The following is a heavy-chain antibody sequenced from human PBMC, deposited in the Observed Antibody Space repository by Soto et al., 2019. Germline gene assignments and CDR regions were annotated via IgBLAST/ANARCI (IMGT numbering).Heavy chain of an antibody. CDR2: INADNGNT. CDR3: ARDGSGYYGSGSYPD. CDR1: GYTFTAFA. V-gene: IGHV1-3*01. Sequence: QVQLVRSGTEVRKPGASVRVSCKASGYTFTAFAMHWVRQAPGQRPEWMGWINADNGNTRYSQKFQGRVTFTRDTSANTAYLELSSLESDDTAVYYCARDGSGYYGSGSYPDWGQGTLVTVSS. D-gene: IGHD3-10*01. J-gene: IGHJ4*02.